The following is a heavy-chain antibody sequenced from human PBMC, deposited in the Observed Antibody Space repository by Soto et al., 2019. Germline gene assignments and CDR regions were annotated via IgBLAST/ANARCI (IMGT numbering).Heavy chain of an antibody. Sequence: GGSLRLSCAASGFTFSSYGMHWVRQAPGKGLEWVAVIWYDGSNKYYADSVKGRFTISRDNSKNTLYLQMNSLRAEDTAVYYCARDRRNSSPKFYYYYGMDVWGQGTTVTVSS. CDR2: IWYDGSNK. CDR1: GFTFSSYG. CDR3: ARDRRNSSPKFYYYYGMDV. V-gene: IGHV3-33*01. D-gene: IGHD6-13*01. J-gene: IGHJ6*02.